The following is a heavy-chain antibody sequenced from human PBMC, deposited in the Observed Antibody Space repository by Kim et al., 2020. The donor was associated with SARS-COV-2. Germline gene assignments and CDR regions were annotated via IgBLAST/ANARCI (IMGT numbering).Heavy chain of an antibody. CDR1: GGSISSSSYY. CDR2: IYYSGST. V-gene: IGHV4-39*01. Sequence: SETLSLTCTVSGGSISSSSYYWGWIRQPPGKGLEWIGSIYYSGSTYYNPSLKSRVTISVDTSKNQFSLKLSSVTAADTAVYYCARRSIAARTTLFDPWGQGTLVTVSS. J-gene: IGHJ5*02. D-gene: IGHD6-6*01. CDR3: ARRSIAARTTLFDP.